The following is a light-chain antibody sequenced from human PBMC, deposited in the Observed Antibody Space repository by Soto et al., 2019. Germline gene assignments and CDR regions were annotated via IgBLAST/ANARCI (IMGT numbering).Light chain of an antibody. CDR2: GAS. J-gene: IGKJ1*01. CDR3: QQYGGSPRT. CDR1: QSVSSN. Sequence: IVMTQSPATLSVSPGERATLSCRASQSVSSNLAWYQQKPGQAPRLLIYGASTRATGIPARFSGSGSGTDFTLTISRLEPEDFAVYYCQQYGGSPRTFGQGTKVDIK. V-gene: IGKV3-15*01.